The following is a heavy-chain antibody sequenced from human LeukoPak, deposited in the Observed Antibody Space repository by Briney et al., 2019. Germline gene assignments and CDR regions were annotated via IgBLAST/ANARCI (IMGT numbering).Heavy chain of an antibody. Sequence: SVKVSCKASGGTFSSYAISWVRQAPGQGLEWMGGIIPIFGTANYAQKFEGRVTITADKSTSTAYMELSSRRPEDTAVYYCARAREYSYGWGFDYWGQGTLVTVYS. V-gene: IGHV1-69*06. J-gene: IGHJ4*02. CDR1: GGTFSSYA. CDR2: IIPIFGTA. CDR3: ARAREYSYGWGFDY. D-gene: IGHD5-18*01.